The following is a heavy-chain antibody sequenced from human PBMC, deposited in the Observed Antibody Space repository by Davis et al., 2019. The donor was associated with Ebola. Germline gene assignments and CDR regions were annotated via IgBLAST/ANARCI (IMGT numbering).Heavy chain of an antibody. D-gene: IGHD1/OR15-1a*01. CDR2: ISTSDNTI. CDR1: GFTFSVYY. CDR3: ARVSNKFGMDV. Sequence: ISCAVSGFTFSVYYMSWIRPAPGKGLEWISYISTSDNTIYYADTVKGRFTTSRDNAKNSLYLQMNSLRAEETALYYCARVSNKFGMDVWGQGTTVTVSS. J-gene: IGHJ6*02. V-gene: IGHV3-11*01.